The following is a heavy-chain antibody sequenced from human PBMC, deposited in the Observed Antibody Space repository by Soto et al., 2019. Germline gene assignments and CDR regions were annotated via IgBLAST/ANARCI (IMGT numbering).Heavy chain of an antibody. D-gene: IGHD2-2*01. CDR1: GGSISSGGYY. Sequence: QVQLQESGPGLVKPSQTLSLTCTVSGGSISSGGYYWSWTRQHPGKGLEWIGYIYYSGSTYYNPSLKSRVTISVDTSKNQFSLKLSSVTAADTAVYYCARADIVVVPAAILDDYYGMDVWGQGTTVTVSS. CDR3: ARADIVVVPAAILDDYYGMDV. V-gene: IGHV4-31*03. J-gene: IGHJ6*02. CDR2: IYYSGST.